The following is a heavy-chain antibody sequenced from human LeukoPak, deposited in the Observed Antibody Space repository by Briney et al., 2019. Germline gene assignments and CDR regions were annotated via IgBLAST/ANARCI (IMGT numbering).Heavy chain of an antibody. CDR2: VNPNSGGT. CDR3: ARVVKGHRGPYYFDY. V-gene: IGHV1-2*02. D-gene: IGHD3-22*01. Sequence: ASVKVSCKASGYTFTTYAINWVRQAPGQGLEWMGWVNPNSGGTNYAQKFQGRVTMTRDTSISTAYMELSRLRSDDTAVYYCARVVKGHRGPYYFDYWGQGTLVTVSS. J-gene: IGHJ4*02. CDR1: GYTFTTYA.